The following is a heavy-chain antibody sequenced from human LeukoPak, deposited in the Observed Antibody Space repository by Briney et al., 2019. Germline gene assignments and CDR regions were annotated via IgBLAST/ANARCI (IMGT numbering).Heavy chain of an antibody. D-gene: IGHD6-13*01. Sequence: SGGSLRLSCTASGFTLSSYAMHWVRQAPGRGLEYVSSISNNGGTTYYADSVKGRFTISRDNSKNTLYLQMRSLITEDTAVYYCVKGRSSKISAAWDYWGQGTLVTVSS. J-gene: IGHJ4*02. CDR2: ISNNGGTT. CDR1: GFTLSSYA. CDR3: VKGRSSKISAAWDY. V-gene: IGHV3-64D*06.